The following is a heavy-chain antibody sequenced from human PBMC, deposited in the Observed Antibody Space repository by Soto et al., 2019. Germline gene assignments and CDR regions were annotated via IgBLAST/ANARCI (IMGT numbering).Heavy chain of an antibody. J-gene: IGHJ4*02. CDR1: VFTFSSYA. CDR3: ARESEDLTSNFDY. CDR2: ISSTTNYI. V-gene: IGHV3-21*01. Sequence: PGGSLRLSCAASVFTFSSYAMNWVRQAPGKGLEWVSSISSTTNYIYYADSMKGRFTVSRDNAKNSVYLDMNSLSAEDTAVYYCARESEDLTSNFDYWGQGTLVTVSS.